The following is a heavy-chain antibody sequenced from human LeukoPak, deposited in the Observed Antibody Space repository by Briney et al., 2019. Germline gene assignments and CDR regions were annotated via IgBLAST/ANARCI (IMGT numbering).Heavy chain of an antibody. J-gene: IGHJ4*02. CDR2: IYYSGST. V-gene: IGHV4-39*01. D-gene: IGHD1-26*01. CDR3: ARSGSYGGHFDN. CDR1: GGSISSSSYY. Sequence: SETLSLTCTVSGGSISSSSYYWGWIRRPPGKGLEWIGSIYYSGSTYYNPSLKSRVTISVDTSKNQFSLKLTSVTAADTAVYYCARSGSYGGHFDNWGQGTLVTVSS.